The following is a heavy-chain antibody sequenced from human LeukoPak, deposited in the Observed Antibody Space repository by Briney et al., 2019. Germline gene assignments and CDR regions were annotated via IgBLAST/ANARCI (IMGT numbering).Heavy chain of an antibody. CDR1: GYSFTGYW. D-gene: IGHD6-13*01. V-gene: IGHV5-51*01. J-gene: IGHJ4*02. CDR2: IYPGDSDT. CDR3: ARSIAAAGSYYFDY. Sequence: GESLKISCKGSGYSFTGYWIGWVCQMPGKGLEWMGIIYPGDSDTRYSPSFQGQVTISADKSISTAYLQWSSLKASDTAMYYCARSIAAAGSYYFDYWGQGTLVTVSS.